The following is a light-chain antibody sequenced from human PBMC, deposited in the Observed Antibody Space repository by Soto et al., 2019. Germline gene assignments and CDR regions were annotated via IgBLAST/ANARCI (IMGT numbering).Light chain of an antibody. CDR2: EVT. V-gene: IGLV2-14*01. Sequence: QSALTQPASVSGSPGQSITISCTGASSDVGAYYYVSWYQHYPGKAPKLMIYEVTNRPSGVSNRFSGSKSGNTASLTISGLQAKEEADYYCSSYTTSSTLWVFGTGTKVTVL. CDR1: SSDVGAYYY. J-gene: IGLJ1*01. CDR3: SSYTTSSTLWV.